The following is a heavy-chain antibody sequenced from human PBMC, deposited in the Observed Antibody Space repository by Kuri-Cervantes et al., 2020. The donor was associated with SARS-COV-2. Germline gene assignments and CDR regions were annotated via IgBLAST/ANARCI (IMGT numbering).Heavy chain of an antibody. CDR2: ISYDGSNK. CDR3: AKDRVPAAIQYYYYGMSV. V-gene: IGHV3-30-3*01. J-gene: IGHJ6*02. D-gene: IGHD2-2*02. CDR1: GFTFSSYA. Sequence: GESLKISCAASGFTFSSYAMHWVRQAPGKGLEWVSVISYDGSNKYYADSVKGRFTISRDNSKNTLYLQMNSLRAEDTSVYYCAKDRVPAAIQYYYYGMSVWGQEAAVTVSS.